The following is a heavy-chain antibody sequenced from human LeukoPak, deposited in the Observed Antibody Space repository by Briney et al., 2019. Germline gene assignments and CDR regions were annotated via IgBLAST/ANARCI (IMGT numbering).Heavy chain of an antibody. CDR3: ARDRASAGGFDY. CDR1: GGSISPYY. J-gene: IGHJ4*02. V-gene: IGHV4-59*01. Sequence: TASELLSLTCSVSGGSISPYYWSWIRQPPGKGLEWIGYIYYSGTTNYKPSLQSRVTISVATSKNQFSLKLSSVTAADTALYYCARDRASAGGFDYWGQGTLVTVFS. CDR2: IYYSGTT. D-gene: IGHD2-15*01.